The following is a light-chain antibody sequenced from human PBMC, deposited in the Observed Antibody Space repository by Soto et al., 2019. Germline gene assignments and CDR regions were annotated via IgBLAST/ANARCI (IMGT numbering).Light chain of an antibody. J-gene: IGKJ3*01. V-gene: IGKV3-20*01. CDR2: GAS. CDR3: QQYGSSPLT. Sequence: EIVLTPSSSTLSLSPGERATLFCRAGQSSISSSLAWYQQKPGQAPRLLIYGASSRATGIPDRFSGSGSGTDFTLTISRLEPEDFAVYYCQQYGSSPLTFGPGTKVDIK. CDR1: QSSISSS.